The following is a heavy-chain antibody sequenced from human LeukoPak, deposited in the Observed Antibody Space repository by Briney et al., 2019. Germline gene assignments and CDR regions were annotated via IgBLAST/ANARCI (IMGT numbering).Heavy chain of an antibody. Sequence: ASVKVSCKASGYTFTGYYMHWVRQAPGQGLEWMGIINPSGGSTTYAQKFQGRVTMTRDTSTSTVYMELSSLRSEDTALYYCARDPLVSGWYLDYWGQGTLVTVSS. CDR2: INPSGGST. J-gene: IGHJ4*02. V-gene: IGHV1-46*01. CDR3: ARDPLVSGWYLDY. CDR1: GYTFTGYY. D-gene: IGHD6-19*01.